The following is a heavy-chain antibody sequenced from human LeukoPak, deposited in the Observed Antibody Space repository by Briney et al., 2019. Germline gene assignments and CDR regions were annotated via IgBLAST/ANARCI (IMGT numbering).Heavy chain of an antibody. CDR2: INPSGGST. Sequence: ASVKVSCKASGYTFTSYHMHWVRQAPGQGLEWMGIINPSGGSTTYAQKFQGRVTMTRDMSTSTVNMDLSSLRSEDTAVYYCARGYSRSWSDDAFDVWGLGTMVTVSS. J-gene: IGHJ3*01. D-gene: IGHD6-13*01. V-gene: IGHV1-46*01. CDR3: ARGYSRSWSDDAFDV. CDR1: GYTFTSYH.